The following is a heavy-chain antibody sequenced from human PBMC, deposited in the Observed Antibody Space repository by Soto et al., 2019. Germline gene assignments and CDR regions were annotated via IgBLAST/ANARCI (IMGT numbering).Heavy chain of an antibody. V-gene: IGHV3-43*01. J-gene: IGHJ6*02. D-gene: IGHD3-3*01. CDR1: GFTFDDYT. CDR3: AKDYYDFWSGYYLLYGMDV. Sequence: GGSLRLSCAASGFTFDDYTMHWVRQAPGKGLEWVSLISWDGGSTYYADSVKGRFTISRDNSKNSLYLQMNSLRTEDTALYYCAKDYYDFWSGYYLLYGMDVWGQGTTVTVSS. CDR2: ISWDGGST.